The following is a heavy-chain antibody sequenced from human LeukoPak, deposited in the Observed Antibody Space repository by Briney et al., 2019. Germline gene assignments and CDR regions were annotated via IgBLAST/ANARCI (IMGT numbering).Heavy chain of an antibody. D-gene: IGHD5-24*01. CDR2: IIPIFGTA. CDR1: GGTFSSYA. CDR3: ARGVRSRRDGYNRWFDP. Sequence: ASVKVSCKASGGTFSSYAISWVRQAPGQGLEWMGGIIPIFGTANYAQKFQGRVTITADESTSTAYMELSSLRSEDTAVYYCARGVRSRRDGYNRWFDPWGQGTLVTVSS. V-gene: IGHV1-69*13. J-gene: IGHJ5*02.